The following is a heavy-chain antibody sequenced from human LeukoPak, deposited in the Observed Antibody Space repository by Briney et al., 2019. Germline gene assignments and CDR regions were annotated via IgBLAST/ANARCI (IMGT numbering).Heavy chain of an antibody. V-gene: IGHV1-18*01. J-gene: IGHJ6*03. Sequence: ASVKVSCKASGYTFTSYGISWVRQAPGQGLEWMGWISAYNGNTNYAQKLQGRVTMTTDTSTSTAYMELRSLRSEDTAVYYCASGLIAAGYYYYYMDVWGKGTTVTVSS. CDR2: ISAYNGNT. CDR1: GYTFTSYG. D-gene: IGHD6-13*01. CDR3: ASGLIAAGYYYYYMDV.